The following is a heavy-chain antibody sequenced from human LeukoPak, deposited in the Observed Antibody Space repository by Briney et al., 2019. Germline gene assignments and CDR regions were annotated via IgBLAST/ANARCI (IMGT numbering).Heavy chain of an antibody. CDR2: INHSGST. CDR3: ARFRTAVAVYYYYYGMDV. D-gene: IGHD6-19*01. V-gene: IGHV4-34*01. J-gene: IGHJ6*02. CDR1: GGSFSGYY. Sequence: PSETLSLTCAVYGGSFSGYYWNWIRQPPGKGLEWIGEINHSGSTNCNPSLKSRVTISVDTSNNQFSLKLSSVTAADTAVYYCARFRTAVAVYYYYYGMDVWGQGTTVTVSS.